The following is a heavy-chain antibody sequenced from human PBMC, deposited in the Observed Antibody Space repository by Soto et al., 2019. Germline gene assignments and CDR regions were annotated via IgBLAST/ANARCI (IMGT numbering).Heavy chain of an antibody. CDR1: GDSVSSNTAA. J-gene: IGHJ6*02. V-gene: IGHV6-1*01. Sequence: SQTLSLTCAISGDSVSSNTAAWNWIRQSPSRGLEWLGRTYYRTKWNYDYALSVKSRIIVNPDTSKNQFSLQLNSVTPEDTAIYYCVRQHSTSVDYYGLDVWGQGTTVTV. CDR3: VRQHSTSVDYYGLDV. CDR2: TYYRTKWNY. D-gene: IGHD2-2*01.